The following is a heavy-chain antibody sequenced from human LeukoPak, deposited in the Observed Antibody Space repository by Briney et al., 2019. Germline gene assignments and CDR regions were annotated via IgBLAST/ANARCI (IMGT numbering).Heavy chain of an antibody. V-gene: IGHV4-34*01. CDR3: ARGVLFAPLLLNIRDAFDI. Sequence: PSETLSLTCAVYGGSFSGYYWSWIRQPPGKGLERIGEINHSGSTNYNPSLKSRVTISVDTSKNQFSLKLSSVTAADTAVYYCARGVLFAPLLLNIRDAFDIWGQGTMVTVSS. CDR1: GGSFSGYY. D-gene: IGHD3-22*01. J-gene: IGHJ3*02. CDR2: INHSGST.